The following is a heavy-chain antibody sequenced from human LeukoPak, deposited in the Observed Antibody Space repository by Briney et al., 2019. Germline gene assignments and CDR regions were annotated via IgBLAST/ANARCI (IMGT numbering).Heavy chain of an antibody. CDR3: AKDRRTGGYAGVHWP. D-gene: IGHD2-8*02. Sequence: GGSLRLSCAASGFTVSSHWMNWVRQAPGKGLEWVASVKHDGSEKDYADSVKGRFTISRDNSKNTLYLQMNSLRAEDTAVYYCAKDRRTGGYAGVHWPWGQGTLVTVSS. V-gene: IGHV3-7*03. J-gene: IGHJ5*02. CDR1: GFTVSSHW. CDR2: VKHDGSEK.